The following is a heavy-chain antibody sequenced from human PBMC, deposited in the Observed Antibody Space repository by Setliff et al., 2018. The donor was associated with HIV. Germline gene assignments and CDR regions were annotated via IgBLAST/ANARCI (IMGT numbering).Heavy chain of an antibody. CDR1: GGSISSGDYY. CDR3: ARDGRDGSGYRTFDY. Sequence: SETLSLTCTVSGGSISSGDYYWTWIRQPPGEGLEWIGYIFYGGSTYYNPSLKSRVTISVDTSKNQFSLKLISVTAAGTALYYCARDGRDGSGYRTFDYWGRGTLVTVSS. CDR2: IFYGGST. V-gene: IGHV4-30-4*08. D-gene: IGHD3-22*01. J-gene: IGHJ4*02.